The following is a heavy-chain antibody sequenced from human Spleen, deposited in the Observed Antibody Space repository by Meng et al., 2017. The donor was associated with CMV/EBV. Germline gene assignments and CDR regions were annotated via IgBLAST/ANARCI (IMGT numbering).Heavy chain of an antibody. D-gene: IGHD3-3*01. Sequence: LSLTCAASGFSFSDYYMSWIRQAPGRGLEWVSYIRTSGDSVYYADSVRGRFTISRDNAKNSLYLQMNSLRAEDTAVYYCARDFWSGYYSYWFDPWGQGTLVTVSS. CDR3: ARDFWSGYYSYWFDP. J-gene: IGHJ5*02. CDR2: IRTSGDSV. V-gene: IGHV3-11*01. CDR1: GFSFSDYY.